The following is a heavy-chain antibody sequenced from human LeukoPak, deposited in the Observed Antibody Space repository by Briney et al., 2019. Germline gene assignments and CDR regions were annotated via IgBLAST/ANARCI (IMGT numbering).Heavy chain of an antibody. Sequence: AGGSLRLSCAASGFTFSSYHMNWVRQAPGKGLEWVSFISTSSSSIMYYADSVKGRFTISRDDAKNSLYLQMNSPRAEDTAVYYCAKDPLYYAWGGALDPWGQGTLVTVSS. D-gene: IGHD3-16*01. CDR2: ISTSSSSIM. CDR1: GFTFSSYH. J-gene: IGHJ5*02. CDR3: AKDPLYYAWGGALDP. V-gene: IGHV3-48*04.